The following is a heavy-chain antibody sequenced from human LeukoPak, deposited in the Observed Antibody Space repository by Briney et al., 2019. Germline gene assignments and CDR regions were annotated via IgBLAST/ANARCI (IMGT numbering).Heavy chain of an antibody. D-gene: IGHD3-22*01. J-gene: IGHJ4*02. CDR3: AKSPYDSSGYYDY. V-gene: IGHV3-7*03. CDR1: GFTFSSYW. Sequence: GGSLRLSCAASGFTFSSYWMSWVRQAPGEGLEWVANIKQDGSEKYYVDSVKGRFTISRDNSKNSLYLQMNSLRTEDTALYYCAKSPYDSSGYYDYWGQGTLVTVSS. CDR2: IKQDGSEK.